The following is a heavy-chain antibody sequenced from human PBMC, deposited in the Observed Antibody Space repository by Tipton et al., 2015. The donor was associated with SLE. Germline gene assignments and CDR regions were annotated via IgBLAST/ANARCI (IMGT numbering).Heavy chain of an antibody. CDR1: GGPISSSGYY. CDR3: ARGYYESNGYYSLDY. Sequence: TLSLTCTVSGGPISSSGYYWGWIRRPPGKGLEWIGSTNYDSGSTHYNPSLMSRVTISVDTSKNQLSLKLRSVAAADTAVYHCARGYYESNGYYSLDYWGLGALVTVSS. D-gene: IGHD3-22*01. V-gene: IGHV4-39*07. CDR2: TNYDSGST. J-gene: IGHJ4*02.